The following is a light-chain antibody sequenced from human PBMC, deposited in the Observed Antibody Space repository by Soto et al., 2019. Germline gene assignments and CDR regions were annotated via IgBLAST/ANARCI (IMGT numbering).Light chain of an antibody. V-gene: IGKV1-12*01. CDR1: QGISSL. J-gene: IGKJ4*01. CDR2: TAS. CDR3: QQANSFPLT. Sequence: DLQMTQSPSSVSASVGDRVTITCRASQGISSLLAWYQQKPGKAPNLLIHTASSLQSGVPSRFSGSGSGTDFTLTISSLQPEDFATYDCQQANSFPLTFGGGTKVEIK.